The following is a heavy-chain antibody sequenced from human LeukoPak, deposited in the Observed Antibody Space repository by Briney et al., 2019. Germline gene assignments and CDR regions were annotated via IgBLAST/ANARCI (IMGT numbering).Heavy chain of an antibody. V-gene: IGHV3-30*14. CDR1: GFTFSSYA. D-gene: IGHD1-26*01. CDR3: ARGGGSYSEDFDY. J-gene: IGHJ4*02. CDR2: ISYDGSNK. Sequence: GRPLRLSYAASGFTFSSYAMHWVRQAPGKGLEGGAVISYDGSNKYYADSVKGRFNIPRENCNNNLYVQMNTLRDTDRAVSYCARGGGSYSEDFDYWGQGTLVTVSS.